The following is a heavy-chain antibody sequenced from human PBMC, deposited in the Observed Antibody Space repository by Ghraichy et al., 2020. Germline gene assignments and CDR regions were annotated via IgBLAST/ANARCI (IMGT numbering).Heavy chain of an antibody. J-gene: IGHJ3*02. Sequence: ESLNISCSVSGDSITTYYWNWIRQAPGKGPEWIGYFHHRGYSKSNPSLKSRVTMSVDTSRSHFSLNLNSVTAADTAVYYCAKWQESLWAFESWGQGTMVTVSS. CDR1: GDSITTYY. D-gene: IGHD2-8*01. CDR3: AKWQESLWAFES. V-gene: IGHV4-59*01. CDR2: FHHRGYS.